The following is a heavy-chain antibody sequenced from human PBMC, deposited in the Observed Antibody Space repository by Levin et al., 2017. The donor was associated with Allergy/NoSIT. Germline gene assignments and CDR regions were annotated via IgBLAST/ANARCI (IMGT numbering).Heavy chain of an antibody. CDR2: ISSSSSYI. CDR1: GFTFSSYS. Sequence: GGSLRLSCAASGFTFSSYSMNWVRQAPGKGLEWVSSISSSSSYIYYADSVKGRFTISRDNAKNSLYLQMNSLRAEDTAVYYCAREMGYSSSSHYYYYYGMDVWGQGTTVTVSS. J-gene: IGHJ6*02. CDR3: AREMGYSSSSHYYYYYGMDV. D-gene: IGHD6-6*01. V-gene: IGHV3-21*01.